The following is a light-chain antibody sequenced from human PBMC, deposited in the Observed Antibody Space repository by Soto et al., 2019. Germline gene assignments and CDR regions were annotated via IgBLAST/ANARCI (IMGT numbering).Light chain of an antibody. V-gene: IGLV2-14*01. CDR3: SSYTKTNTLQ. CDR1: TSDVGGYNY. CDR2: DVS. Sequence: QYVLTQPASVSGSPGQSITISCTGTTSDVGGYNYVAWFQQHPGKAPKLMIYDVSIRPSGVSNRFSASKSGNTASLTISGLQAEDEADYYCSSYTKTNTLQFGGGTKLTVL. J-gene: IGLJ2*01.